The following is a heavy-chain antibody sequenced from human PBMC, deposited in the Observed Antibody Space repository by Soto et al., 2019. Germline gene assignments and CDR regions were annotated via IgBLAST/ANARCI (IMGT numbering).Heavy chain of an antibody. CDR3: ARSPDSSGYYPRWYYYGMDV. J-gene: IGHJ6*02. Sequence: QVQLQESGPGLVKPSGTLSLTCAVSGGSISSSNWWSWVRQPPGKGLEWIGEIYHSGSTNYNPSLRGRVTISVDKSKTQFSLKLSSGTAADTAVYYCARSPDSSGYYPRWYYYGMDVWGQGTTVTVSS. CDR2: IYHSGST. V-gene: IGHV4-4*02. CDR1: GGSISSSNW. D-gene: IGHD3-22*01.